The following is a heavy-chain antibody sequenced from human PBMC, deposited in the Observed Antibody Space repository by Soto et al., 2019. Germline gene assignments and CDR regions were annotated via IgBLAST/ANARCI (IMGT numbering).Heavy chain of an antibody. CDR2: IKYSGTT. J-gene: IGHJ4*02. CDR3: ASYYYDSSGYYYVPGVY. CDR1: GGSISSSSCH. V-gene: IGHV4-39*01. D-gene: IGHD3-22*01. Sequence: SETLSLTCTVSGGSISSSSCHWGWIRQPPGKGLEWIASIKYSGTTFYNPSLKSRVTISVDTSKNQFSLKLSSVTAADTAVYYCASYYYDSSGYYYVPGVYWGQGTLVTVSS.